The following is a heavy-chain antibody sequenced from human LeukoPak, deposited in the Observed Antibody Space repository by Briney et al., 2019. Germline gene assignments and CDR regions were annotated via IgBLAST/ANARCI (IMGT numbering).Heavy chain of an antibody. Sequence: AGGSLRLSCAASGFAFSTYSTYFMSWVRQAPGKGLEWVSTISRHGGITYYADSVKGRFIISRDSSKNALFLQMNSLTAEDTAVYYCAKVATYHYFYMDVWGTGTTVTVSS. CDR2: ISRHGGIT. CDR3: AKVATYHYFYMDV. CDR1: GFAFSTYSTYF. V-gene: IGHV3-23*01. J-gene: IGHJ6*03.